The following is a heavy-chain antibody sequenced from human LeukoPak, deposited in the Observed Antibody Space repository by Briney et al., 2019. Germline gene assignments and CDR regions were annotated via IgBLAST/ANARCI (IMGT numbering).Heavy chain of an antibody. CDR2: IYYSGST. V-gene: IGHV4-59*08. J-gene: IGHJ4*02. CDR3: ARLRNYYDSSGYSYYFDY. D-gene: IGHD3-22*01. Sequence: SETLSLTCTVSGGSISSYYWSWIRQPPGKGLEWIGYIYYSGSTYYNPSLKSRVTISVDTSKNQFSLKLSSVTAADTAVYYCARLRNYYDSSGYSYYFDYWGQGTLVTVSS. CDR1: GGSISSYY.